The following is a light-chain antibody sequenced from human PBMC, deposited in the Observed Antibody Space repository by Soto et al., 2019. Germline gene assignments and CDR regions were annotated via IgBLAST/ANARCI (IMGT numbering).Light chain of an antibody. CDR1: QSISTY. V-gene: IGKV1-39*01. CDR3: HQSYDTPQVT. J-gene: IGKJ4*01. CDR2: AAS. Sequence: DIQMTQSPSSLSASVGDRVTITCRASQSISTYLNWYQQKPGKAPKVLIYAASSLQSGVPSRFSGSGSGPDFTLTISSLQPEDFATYYCHQSYDTPQVTFGGGTKVEIK.